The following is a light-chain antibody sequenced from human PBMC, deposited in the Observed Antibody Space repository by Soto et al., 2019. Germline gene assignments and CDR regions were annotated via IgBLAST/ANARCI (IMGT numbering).Light chain of an antibody. CDR2: GAS. Sequence: DLQLTQSPPTLSASVGDRVTITCRASQSIRYYLAWYQQLPGKAPKLLIYGASSLQSGVPSRFSGSRFGTEFSLTISSLQPDDFATYFCQHHNSYSQTFGQGTKVEIK. CDR1: QSIRYY. V-gene: IGKV1-5*01. CDR3: QHHNSYSQT. J-gene: IGKJ1*01.